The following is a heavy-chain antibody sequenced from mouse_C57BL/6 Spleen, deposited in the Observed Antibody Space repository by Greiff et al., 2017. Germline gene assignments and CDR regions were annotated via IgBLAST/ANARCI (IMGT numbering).Heavy chain of an antibody. Sequence: QVHVKQSGAELARPGASVKMSCKASGYTFTSYTMNWVKQRHGQGLEWIGYINPGSGYTKYNQKFKDKATLTADKSSSTAYMQLSSLTSEDSAVYYCARYYGSSYDYAMDYWCQGTSVTVSS. CDR3: ARYYGSSYDYAMDY. CDR2: INPGSGYT. CDR1: GYTFTSYT. J-gene: IGHJ4*01. D-gene: IGHD1-1*01. V-gene: IGHV1-4*01.